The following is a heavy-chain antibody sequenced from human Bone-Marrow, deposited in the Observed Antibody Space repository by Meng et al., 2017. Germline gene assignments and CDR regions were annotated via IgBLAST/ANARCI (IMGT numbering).Heavy chain of an antibody. D-gene: IGHD1-26*01. Sequence: SVKVSCKASGGTFSSYAISWVRQAPGQGLEWMGRIIPILGIANYAQKFQGRVTITADKSTSTAYMELSSLRSEDTAVYYCASYSGSHFLDYFDYWGQGTLVTVSS. CDR3: ASYSGSHFLDYFDY. CDR2: IIPILGIA. J-gene: IGHJ4*02. V-gene: IGHV1-69*04. CDR1: GGTFSSYA.